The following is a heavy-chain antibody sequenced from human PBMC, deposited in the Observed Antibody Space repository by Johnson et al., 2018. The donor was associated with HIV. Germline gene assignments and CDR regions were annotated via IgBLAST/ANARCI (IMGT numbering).Heavy chain of an antibody. CDR1: GFTFSNAW. V-gene: IGHV3-15*01. D-gene: IGHD3-10*01. CDR2: IKSKTDGGTI. CDR3: TTMSDRWFGDIHVFGDGCDS. J-gene: IGHJ3*02. Sequence: EQLVESGGGLVKPGGSLRLSCAASGFTFSNAWMSWVRQAPGKGLEWVGRIKSKTDGGTIDYAAAVKGRFIISRDDSKNTLYLQMNGLKTEDTAMYYCTTMSDRWFGDIHVFGDGCDSWGQGTMVTVAS.